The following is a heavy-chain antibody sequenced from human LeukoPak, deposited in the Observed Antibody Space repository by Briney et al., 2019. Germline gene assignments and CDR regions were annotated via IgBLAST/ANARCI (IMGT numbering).Heavy chain of an antibody. CDR2: IMSGGST. CDR1: GFTVNSNY. J-gene: IGHJ3*02. D-gene: IGHD4-17*01. CDR3: ARDRATTVTKSFAFDI. V-gene: IGHV3-53*01. Sequence: GGSLRLSCAASGFTVNSNYMNWVRQAPGKGLEWVSLIMSGGSTNYADSVKGRFTISRDNSKNTLYLQMNSLRVEDTAVYYCARDRATTVTKSFAFDIWGQGTVVTVSS.